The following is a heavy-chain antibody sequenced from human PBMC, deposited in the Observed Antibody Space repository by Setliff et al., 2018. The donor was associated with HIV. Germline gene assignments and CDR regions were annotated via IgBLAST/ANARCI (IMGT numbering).Heavy chain of an antibody. CDR3: ATLKKFPATPMDV. V-gene: IGHV4-34*01. CDR2: IGPSGDT. J-gene: IGHJ6*04. CDR1: GGSFSGYY. Sequence: SETLSLTCAVYGGSFSGYYWSWIRQPPGMGLEWIGQIGPSGDTIYNPSLKSRVTMSVDTSKNQFSLKLSSVTAADTAVYYCATLKKFPATPMDVWGKGTTVTVSS.